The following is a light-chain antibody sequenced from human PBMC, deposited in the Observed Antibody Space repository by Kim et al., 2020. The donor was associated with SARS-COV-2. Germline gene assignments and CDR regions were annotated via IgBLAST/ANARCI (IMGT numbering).Light chain of an antibody. CDR2: GAS. V-gene: IGKV3-20*01. Sequence: PREGATLSCRASQRVSSSYLAWYQQKPGQAPRLLIYGASSRATGIPDRFSGSGSGTDFTLTISRREPEDFAVYYCQQYGSSPWTFGQGTKVDIK. CDR1: QRVSSSY. J-gene: IGKJ1*01. CDR3: QQYGSSPWT.